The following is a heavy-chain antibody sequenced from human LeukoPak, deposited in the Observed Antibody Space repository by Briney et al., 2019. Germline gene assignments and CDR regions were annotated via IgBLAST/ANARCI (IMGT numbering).Heavy chain of an antibody. Sequence: GGSLRLSCAASGFTFSSYSMNWVRQAPGKGLEWVSSISSSSSYIYYADSVKGRFTISRDNAKNSLYLQMNSLRAEDTAVYYCARGIDGYNFKGFEYWGQGTLVTVSS. J-gene: IGHJ4*02. CDR2: ISSSSSYI. CDR1: GFTFSSYS. CDR3: ARGIDGYNFKGFEY. V-gene: IGHV3-21*01. D-gene: IGHD5-24*01.